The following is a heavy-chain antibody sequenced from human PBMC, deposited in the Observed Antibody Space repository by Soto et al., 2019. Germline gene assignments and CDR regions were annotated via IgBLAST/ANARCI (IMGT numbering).Heavy chain of an antibody. V-gene: IGHV3-30*18. CDR1: GFTFSSYG. D-gene: IGHD7-27*01. J-gene: IGHJ6*02. CDR3: AKDGDENGMDV. Sequence: QVQLVESGGGVVQPGRSLRLSCAASGFTFSSYGMHWVRQAPGKGLEWVAVISYDGSNKYYADSVKGRFTISRDNSKNTLYLQMNSLRAEDTAVYYCAKDGDENGMDVWGQGTTVTVSS. CDR2: ISYDGSNK.